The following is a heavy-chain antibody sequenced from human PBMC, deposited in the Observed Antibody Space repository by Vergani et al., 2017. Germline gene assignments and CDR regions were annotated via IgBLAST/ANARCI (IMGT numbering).Heavy chain of an antibody. V-gene: IGHV5-51*01. D-gene: IGHD1-14*01. CDR3: ARLWSNQNHAFDY. Sequence: EVQLVQSGTEVKKPGESLKISCEGSGYTFRTYWIAWVRQMPGKGLEWMGIIYPGDSDTTYSPSFQGQVTISADKSISTAYLHLNSLKASDTAIYYCARLWSNQNHAFDYWGQGTLVTVSS. CDR1: GYTFRTYW. J-gene: IGHJ4*02. CDR2: IYPGDSDT.